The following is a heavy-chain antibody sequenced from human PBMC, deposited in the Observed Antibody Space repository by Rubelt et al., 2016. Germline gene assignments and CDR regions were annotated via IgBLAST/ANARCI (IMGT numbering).Heavy chain of an antibody. CDR3: ASLHCNRTTCYNLDY. D-gene: IGHD2-2*02. V-gene: IGHV4-39*07. Sequence: QLQLQESGPGLVKPSETLSLTCSVSGGSINSSNYYWGWIRQPPGKGLEWIGSIYYSGGTHYNPSFKMWVSISVEQAKNQFSLKLDSVTAADTAVYYCASLHCNRTTCYNLDYWGQGTLVTVSS. J-gene: IGHJ4*02. CDR1: GGSINSSNYY. CDR2: IYYSGGT.